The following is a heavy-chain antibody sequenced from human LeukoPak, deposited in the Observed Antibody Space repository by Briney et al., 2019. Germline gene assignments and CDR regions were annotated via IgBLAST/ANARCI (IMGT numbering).Heavy chain of an antibody. D-gene: IGHD3-10*02. CDR2: ISSSGSTI. V-gene: IGHV3-48*03. Sequence: GGSLRLSCAASGFTFSSYEMNRVRQAPGKGLEWASYISSSGSTIYYADSVKGRFTISRDNAKNSLYLQMNSLRAEDTAVYYCAELGITMIGGVWGKGTTVTISS. J-gene: IGHJ6*04. CDR1: GFTFSSYE. CDR3: AELGITMIGGV.